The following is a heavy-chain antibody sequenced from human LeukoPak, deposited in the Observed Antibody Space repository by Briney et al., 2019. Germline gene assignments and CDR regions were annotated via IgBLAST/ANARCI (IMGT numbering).Heavy chain of an antibody. CDR1: GYSFTSYW. Sequence: GESLKISCKGSGYSFTSYWIGWVRQMPGKGLEWMGIIYPGDSDTRYSPSFQGQVTISADKSISTAYLQWSSLKASDTAMYYCARHPPRSSSWHFAFDYWGQGALVTVSS. CDR2: IYPGDSDT. CDR3: ARHPPRSSSWHFAFDY. D-gene: IGHD6-13*01. V-gene: IGHV5-51*01. J-gene: IGHJ4*02.